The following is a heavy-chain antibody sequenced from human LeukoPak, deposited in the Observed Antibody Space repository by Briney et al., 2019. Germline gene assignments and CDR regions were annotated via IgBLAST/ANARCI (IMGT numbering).Heavy chain of an antibody. V-gene: IGHV3-48*03. Sequence: GGSLRLSCAASGFTFSSYEMNWVRQAPGKGLEWVSYISSSGSTIYYADSVKGRFTISRDNAKNSLYLQMNSLRAEDTAVYYCARDPKDTNYYDSSGYSQSGANNDYWGQGTLVTVSS. CDR1: GFTFSSYE. CDR2: ISSSGSTI. CDR3: ARDPKDTNYYDSSGYSQSGANNDY. J-gene: IGHJ4*02. D-gene: IGHD3-22*01.